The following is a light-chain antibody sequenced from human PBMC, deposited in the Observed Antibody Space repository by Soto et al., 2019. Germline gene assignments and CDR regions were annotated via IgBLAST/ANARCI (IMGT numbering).Light chain of an antibody. V-gene: IGKV1-39*01. CDR2: AAS. CDR1: QSIANY. CDR3: LQSYSTPLS. J-gene: IGKJ4*01. Sequence: DIQMTQSPSSLSASVGDRVTITCRASQSIANYLNWYQQKPGTAPKLLIFAASSLQSGVPSRLSGSGSGTDFTLTISSLQPEDFATYYCLQSYSTPLSFGGGPRWIS.